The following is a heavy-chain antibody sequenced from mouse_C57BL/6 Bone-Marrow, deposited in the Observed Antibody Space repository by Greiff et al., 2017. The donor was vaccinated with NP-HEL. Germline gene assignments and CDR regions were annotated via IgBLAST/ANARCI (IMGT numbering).Heavy chain of an antibody. CDR1: GFNIKDYY. V-gene: IGHV14-1*01. J-gene: IGHJ4*01. CDR2: IDPEDGDT. CDR3: TTPGVFFYAMDY. Sequence: VQLQQSGAELVRPGASVKLSCTASGFNIKDYYMHWVKQRPEQGLEWIGRIDPEDGDTEYAPQFQGKATMSADTSSNTAYLQLSSLTSEDTAVYYCTTPGVFFYAMDYWGQGTSVTVSS.